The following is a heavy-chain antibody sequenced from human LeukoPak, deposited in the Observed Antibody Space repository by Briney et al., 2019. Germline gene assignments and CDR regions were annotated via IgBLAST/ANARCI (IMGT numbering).Heavy chain of an antibody. J-gene: IGHJ3*02. V-gene: IGHV4-39*01. D-gene: IGHD2-15*01. Sequence: SETLSLTCTVSGGSISSSSYYWGWIRQPPGKGLEWIGSIYYSGSTYYNPSLKSRVTISVDTSKNQFSLKLGSVTAADTAVYYCARVVGSLRVDAFDIWGQGTMVTVSS. CDR1: GGSISSSSYY. CDR2: IYYSGST. CDR3: ARVVGSLRVDAFDI.